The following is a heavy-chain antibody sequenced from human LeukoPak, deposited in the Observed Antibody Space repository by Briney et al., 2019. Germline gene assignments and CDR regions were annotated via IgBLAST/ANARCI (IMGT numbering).Heavy chain of an antibody. D-gene: IGHD1-26*01. CDR3: ARDTDRHQWELPTGAFDI. CDR2: IYYSGST. Sequence: SETLSLTCTVSGGSISSSSYYWGWIRQPPGKGLEWIGSIYYSGSTYYNPSLKSRVTISVDTSKSQFSLKLSSVTAADTAVYYCARDTDRHQWELPTGAFDIWGQGTMVTVSS. V-gene: IGHV4-39*07. CDR1: GGSISSSSYY. J-gene: IGHJ3*02.